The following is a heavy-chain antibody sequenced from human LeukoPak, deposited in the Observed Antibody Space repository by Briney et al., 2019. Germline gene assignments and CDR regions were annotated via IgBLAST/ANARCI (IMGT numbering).Heavy chain of an antibody. CDR3: AKVRYSSGWPEFDY. CDR1: GFTFSSYG. CDR2: ISYDGGDK. Sequence: GRSLRLSCVASGFTFSSYGMHCVRQAPGKGPECVSLISYDGGDKYYVDSVKGRFTICRDNSKNALYLQMNSLRAEDTAVYYCAKVRYSSGWPEFDYWGQGTLVTVSS. V-gene: IGHV3-30*18. J-gene: IGHJ4*02. D-gene: IGHD6-19*01.